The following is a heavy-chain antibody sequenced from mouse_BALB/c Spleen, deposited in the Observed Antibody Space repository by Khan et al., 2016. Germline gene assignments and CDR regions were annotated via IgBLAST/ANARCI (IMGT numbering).Heavy chain of an antibody. CDR2: ILPGSGST. J-gene: IGHJ2*01. Sequence: QVQLKQSGAELMKPGASVKISCKATGYTFSSYWIEWVKQRPGHGLEWIGEILPGSGSTNYNEKFGGKSTFTADTSSNTAYMQPSSLTSGDSAVQYCARTDRRGYFDYWDQGTTLTVSS. V-gene: IGHV1-9*01. CDR1: GYTFSSYW. CDR3: ARTDRRGYFDY.